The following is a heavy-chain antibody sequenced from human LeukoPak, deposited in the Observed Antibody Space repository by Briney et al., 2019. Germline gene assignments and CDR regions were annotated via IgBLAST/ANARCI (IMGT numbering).Heavy chain of an antibody. J-gene: IGHJ4*02. CDR3: ARVSPDYYDSSGYYSFDY. D-gene: IGHD3-22*01. Sequence: PGRSLRLSCAASGFTFSSYAMHWVRQAPGKGLEWVAVISYDGSNKYYADSVKGRFTISRDNSKNTLYLQMNSLRAEDTAVYYCARVSPDYYDSSGYYSFDYWGQGTLVTVSS. V-gene: IGHV3-30*03. CDR2: ISYDGSNK. CDR1: GFTFSSYA.